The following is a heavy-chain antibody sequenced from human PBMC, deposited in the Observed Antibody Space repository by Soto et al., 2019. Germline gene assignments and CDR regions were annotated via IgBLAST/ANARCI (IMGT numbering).Heavy chain of an antibody. J-gene: IGHJ6*03. CDR1: GFTFSSYS. V-gene: IGHV3-21*01. Sequence: GGSLRLSCAASGFTFSSYSMNWVRQAPGKGLEWVSSISSSSSYIYYADSVKGRFTISRDNAKNSLYLQMNSLRAEDTAVYYCARAASGWPTEDYYYMDVWGKGTTVTVSS. D-gene: IGHD6-19*01. CDR3: ARAASGWPTEDYYYMDV. CDR2: ISSSSSYI.